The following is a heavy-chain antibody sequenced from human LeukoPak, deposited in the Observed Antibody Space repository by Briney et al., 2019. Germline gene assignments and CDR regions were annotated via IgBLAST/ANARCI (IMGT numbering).Heavy chain of an antibody. CDR2: IRSKANSYAT. J-gene: IGHJ4*02. CDR1: GFTFSGSA. Sequence: GGSLRLSCAASGFTFSGSAMHWVRQASGKGLEWVGRIRSKANSYATAYAASVKGRFTISRDDSKNTAYLQMNSLKTEDTAVYYCTIIAAAGFDYWGQGTLVTVSS. CDR3: TIIAAAGFDY. D-gene: IGHD6-13*01. V-gene: IGHV3-73*01.